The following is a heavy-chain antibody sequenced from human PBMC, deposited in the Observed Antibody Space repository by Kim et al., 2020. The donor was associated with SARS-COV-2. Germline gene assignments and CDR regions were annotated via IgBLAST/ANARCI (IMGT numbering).Heavy chain of an antibody. V-gene: IGHV3-7*03. CDR3: ARDGPPDY. J-gene: IGHJ4*02. CDR2: IKQDGSEK. CDR1: GFTFSGHW. Sequence: GGSLRLSCAASGFTFSGHWMSWVRQAPGKGLEWVANIKQDGSEKYYVDSVKGRFTISRDNAKNSLYLQMNSLRAEDTAVYYCARDGPPDYWGQGTLVTVSS.